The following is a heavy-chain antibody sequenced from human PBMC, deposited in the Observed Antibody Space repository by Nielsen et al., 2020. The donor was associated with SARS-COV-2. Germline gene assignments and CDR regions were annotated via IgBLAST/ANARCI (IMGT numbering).Heavy chain of an antibody. CDR1: GYTFTSYA. CDR3: ARDHSGSYYYYYGMDV. CDR2: IIPIFGTA. Sequence: SVKVSCKASGYTFTSYAMNWVRQAPGQGLEWMGGIIPIFGTANYAQKFQGRVTITADESTSTAYMELSSLRSEDTAVYYCARDHSGSYYYYYGMDVWGQGTTVTVSS. J-gene: IGHJ6*02. V-gene: IGHV1-69*13. D-gene: IGHD1-26*01.